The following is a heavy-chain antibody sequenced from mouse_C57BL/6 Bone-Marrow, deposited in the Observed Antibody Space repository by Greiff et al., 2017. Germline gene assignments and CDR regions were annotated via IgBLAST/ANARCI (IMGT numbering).Heavy chain of an antibody. CDR2: ISYDGSN. D-gene: IGHD4-1*01. CDR3: ATGTTAY. CDR1: GYSITSGYY. J-gene: IGHJ3*01. Sequence: EVKLVESGPGLVKPSQSLSLTCSVTGYSITSGYYWNWIRQFPGNKLEWMGYISYDGSNNYNPSLKNRISITRDTSKNQFFLKLNSVTTEDTATYYCATGTTAYWGQGTLVTVSA. V-gene: IGHV3-6*01.